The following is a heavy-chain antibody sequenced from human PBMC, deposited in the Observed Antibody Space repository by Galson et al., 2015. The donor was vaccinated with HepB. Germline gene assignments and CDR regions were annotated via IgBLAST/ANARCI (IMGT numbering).Heavy chain of an antibody. J-gene: IGHJ5*02. CDR1: GSTFTSYD. Sequence: SVKVSCKASGSTFTSYDINWVRQATGQGLEWMGWMNPNSGNTGYVQKFQGRVTMTRNTSISTAYMELSSLRSEDTAVYYCARVNGGWYNWFDPWGQGTLVTVSS. V-gene: IGHV1-8*01. D-gene: IGHD2-8*01. CDR3: ARVNGGWYNWFDP. CDR2: MNPNSGNT.